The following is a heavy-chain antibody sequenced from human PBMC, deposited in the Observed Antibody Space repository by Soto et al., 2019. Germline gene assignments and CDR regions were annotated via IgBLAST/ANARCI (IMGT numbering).Heavy chain of an antibody. J-gene: IGHJ4*02. CDR1: GFTFRNYG. V-gene: IGHV3-30*18. CDR3: AKPRLRLGEVALTD. Sequence: GGSLRLSCEASGFTFRNYGMHWVRQAPGKGLDWVAVISYDGSNEYYADSVRGRFTVSRDTSKNTVYLEMNSLRGEDTAVYYCAKPRLRLGEVALTDWGQGTQVTVSS. D-gene: IGHD3-16*01. CDR2: ISYDGSNE.